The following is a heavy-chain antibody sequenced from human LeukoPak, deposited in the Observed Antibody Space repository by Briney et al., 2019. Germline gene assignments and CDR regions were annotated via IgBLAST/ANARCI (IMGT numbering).Heavy chain of an antibody. J-gene: IGHJ4*02. Sequence: SVKVSCKASGGTFSSYAISWVRQAPGQGLEWMGGIIPIFGTANYAQKFQGRVTITADESTSTAYMELSSLRSEDTAVYYCARLVLVSSSPRGNYFDYWGQGTLVTVSS. CDR2: IIPIFGTA. D-gene: IGHD6-13*01. V-gene: IGHV1-69*13. CDR3: ARLVLVSSSPRGNYFDY. CDR1: GGTFSSYA.